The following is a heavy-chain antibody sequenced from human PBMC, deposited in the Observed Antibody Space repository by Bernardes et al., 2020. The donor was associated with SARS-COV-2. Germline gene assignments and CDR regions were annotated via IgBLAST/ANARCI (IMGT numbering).Heavy chain of an antibody. D-gene: IGHD6-19*01. CDR2: ISYDGSNK. CDR3: ARPTSSGWYGYWFDP. Sequence: GWSLRLSCAASGFTFSSYAMHWVRQAPGKGLEWVAVISYDGSNKYYADSVKGRFTISRDNSKNTLYLQMNSLRAEDTAVYYCARPTSSGWYGYWFDPWGQGTLVTVSS. V-gene: IGHV3-30-3*01. J-gene: IGHJ5*02. CDR1: GFTFSSYA.